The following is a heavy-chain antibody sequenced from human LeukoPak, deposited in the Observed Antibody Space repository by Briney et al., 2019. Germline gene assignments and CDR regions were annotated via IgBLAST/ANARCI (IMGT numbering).Heavy chain of an antibody. CDR2: IST. D-gene: IGHD6-19*01. CDR1: GYTFTTFD. V-gene: IGHV1-18*01. Sequence: ASVKVSCKASGYTFTTFDISWVRQAPGQGLEWMGWISTYAQNLQGRVTMTTDTSTSTAYMELRSLTSDDTAVYYCARARSGAVARNYNWFDPWGQGTLVTVSS. CDR3: ARARSGAVARNYNWFDP. J-gene: IGHJ5*02.